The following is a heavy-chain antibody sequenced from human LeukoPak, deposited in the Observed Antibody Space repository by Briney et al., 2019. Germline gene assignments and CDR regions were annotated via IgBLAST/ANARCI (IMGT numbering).Heavy chain of an antibody. D-gene: IGHD4-17*01. CDR1: GFTFTSYA. J-gene: IGHJ4*02. Sequence: GGSLRLSCAASGFTFTSYAMSWVRQAPGKGLEWVSAISGSGGSTYYSDSVKGRFTIYRDNSKNTLYLQTNSLRVEDTAVYYCARVPTTVTYSDYWGQGTLVSVSS. V-gene: IGHV3-23*01. CDR2: ISGSGGST. CDR3: ARVPTTVTYSDY.